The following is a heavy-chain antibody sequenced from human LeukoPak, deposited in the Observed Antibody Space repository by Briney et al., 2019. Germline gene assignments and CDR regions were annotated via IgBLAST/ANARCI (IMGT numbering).Heavy chain of an antibody. V-gene: IGHV3-66*01. CDR1: GFTFSGNH. D-gene: IGHD5-24*01. CDR3: VRDPRDGYGHFDY. J-gene: IGHJ4*02. Sequence: GRPLRLSCVVSGFTFSGNHISWVRQAPGKGPEWVSVIYIEGYTYYADSVKGRFTISRDNSKNTVYLQMNSLKPEDTAVYYCVRDPRDGYGHFDYWGQGTLVTVSS. CDR2: IYIEGYT.